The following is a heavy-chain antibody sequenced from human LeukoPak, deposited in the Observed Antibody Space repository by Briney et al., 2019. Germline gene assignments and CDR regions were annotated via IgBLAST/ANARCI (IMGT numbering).Heavy chain of an antibody. D-gene: IGHD2-21*02. V-gene: IGHV1-8*03. Sequence: ASVKVSCKASGYTFTSYDISWVRQATGQGLEWMGWMNPNSGNTGYAQKFQGRVTITRTTSISTAYMELSSLRSEDTAVYYCARSSVVTAMVHLDYWGQGTLVTVSS. CDR2: MNPNSGNT. J-gene: IGHJ4*02. CDR3: ARSSVVTAMVHLDY. CDR1: GYTFTSYD.